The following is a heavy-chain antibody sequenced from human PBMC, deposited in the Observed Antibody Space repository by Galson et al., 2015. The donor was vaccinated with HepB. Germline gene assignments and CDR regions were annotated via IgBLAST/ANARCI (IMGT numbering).Heavy chain of an antibody. CDR2: IYPGDSDT. CDR3: ARLNGETGYTAFGFDY. V-gene: IGHV5-51*01. CDR1: GYSFTSYW. D-gene: IGHD5-24*01. Sequence: QSGAEVKKPGESLKISCKGSGYSFTSYWIGWVRQMPGKGLEWMGIIYPGDSDTRYSPSFQGQVTISADKSISTAYLQWSSLKASDTAMYYCARLNGETGYTAFGFDYWGQGTLVTVSS. J-gene: IGHJ4*02.